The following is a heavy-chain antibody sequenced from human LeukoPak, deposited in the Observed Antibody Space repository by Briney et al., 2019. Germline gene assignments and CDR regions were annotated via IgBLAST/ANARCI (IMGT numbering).Heavy chain of an antibody. D-gene: IGHD3-22*01. Sequence: SETLSLTCTVSGGSISSGSYYWSWIRQPAGKGLEWIGRIYTSGSTNYNPSLKSRVTISVDTSKNQFSLKLSSVTAADTAVYYCARGNAAYDSSGYPTFGYYYMDVWGKGTTVTISS. V-gene: IGHV4-61*02. CDR1: GGSISSGSYY. CDR3: ARGNAAYDSSGYPTFGYYYMDV. CDR2: IYTSGST. J-gene: IGHJ6*03.